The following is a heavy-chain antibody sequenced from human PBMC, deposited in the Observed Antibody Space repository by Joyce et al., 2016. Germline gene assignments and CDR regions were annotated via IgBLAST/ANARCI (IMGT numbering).Heavy chain of an antibody. D-gene: IGHD5-12*01. J-gene: IGHJ5*01. V-gene: IGHV4-4*02. CDR3: ARNGAYSQDS. CDR2: IYLGGST. Sequence: QVQLQESGPGLVKPSGTLSLTCAVSGGSISSAHWWCWVRQPPGKGREWIGEIYLGGSTTDNPSLKSRVTISVDKSKNQLSLKINSVTAADTAVYYCARNGAYSQDSWGQGTLVTVSS. CDR1: GGSISSAHW.